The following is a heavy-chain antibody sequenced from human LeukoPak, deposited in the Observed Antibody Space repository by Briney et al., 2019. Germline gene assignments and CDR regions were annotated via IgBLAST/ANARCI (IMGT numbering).Heavy chain of an antibody. CDR1: GFTFDDHV. J-gene: IGHJ4*02. Sequence: GGSLRLSCAASGFTFDDHVMHWVRQAPGKGLEWVSTISWNSGSIGYADSVKGRFTISSDNAKNSLYLQMNSLRAEDTALYYCAKDSEPVGSGWYELDYWGQGTLVTVSS. CDR2: ISWNSGSI. V-gene: IGHV3-9*01. CDR3: AKDSEPVGSGWYELDY. D-gene: IGHD6-19*01.